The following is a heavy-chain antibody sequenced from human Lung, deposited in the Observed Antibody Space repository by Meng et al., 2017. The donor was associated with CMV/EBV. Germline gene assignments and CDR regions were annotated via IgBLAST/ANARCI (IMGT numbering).Heavy chain of an antibody. J-gene: IGHJ6*02. CDR3: ARDHCSSTSCYLYYYYYYGMDV. CDR2: ISSSSSTI. V-gene: IGHV3-48*04. D-gene: IGHD2-2*01. Sequence: SXAASGFTFSSYSMNWVRQAPGKGLEWVSYISSSSSTIYYADSVKGRFTISRDNAKNSLYLQMNSLRAEDTAVYYCARDHCSSTSCYLYYYYYYGMDVWXQGTXVTVSS. CDR1: GFTFSSYS.